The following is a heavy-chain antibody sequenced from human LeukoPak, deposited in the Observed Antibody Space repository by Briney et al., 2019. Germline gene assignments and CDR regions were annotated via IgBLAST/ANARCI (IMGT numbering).Heavy chain of an antibody. CDR2: IYHSGST. CDR3: ARGRRRDGYNR. Sequence: SETLSLTCAVSGGSISSGGYSWSWIRQPPGKGLEWIGYIYHSGSTYYNPSLKSRVTISVDRSKNQFSLKLSSVTAADTAVYYCARGRRRDGYNRWGQGTLVTVSS. CDR1: GGSISSGGYS. J-gene: IGHJ4*02. V-gene: IGHV4-30-2*01. D-gene: IGHD5-12*01.